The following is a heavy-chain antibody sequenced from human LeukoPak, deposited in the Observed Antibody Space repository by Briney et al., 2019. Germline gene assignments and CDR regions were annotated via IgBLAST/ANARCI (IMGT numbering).Heavy chain of an antibody. D-gene: IGHD6-19*01. CDR3: ARGLVRIAVAGTMGY. J-gene: IGHJ4*02. CDR2: INPNSAGP. V-gene: IGHV1-2*02. CDR1: GYTFTGYT. Sequence: SLKASCKASGYTFTGYTMQYVRHPPQQGLEWIGWINPNSAGPNYARKFQGRLTMNRDTSISTACMELSRLRSDDTAAYYCARGLVRIAVAGTMGYWGQGTLVTVSS.